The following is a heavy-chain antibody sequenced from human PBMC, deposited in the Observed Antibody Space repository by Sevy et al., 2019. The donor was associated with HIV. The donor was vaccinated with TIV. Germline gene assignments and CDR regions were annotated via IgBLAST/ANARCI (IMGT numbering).Heavy chain of an antibody. Sequence: ASVKVSCKASGGTFSSYAISWVRQAPGQGLEWMGRIIPIFGTANYAQKFQGRVTITADESTSTAYMELSSLRSEDTAVYYCARGRSRTPYYYYMDVWGKGTTVTVSS. V-gene: IGHV1-69*13. CDR1: GGTFSSYA. D-gene: IGHD2-2*01. CDR2: IIPIFGTA. CDR3: ARGRSRTPYYYYMDV. J-gene: IGHJ6*03.